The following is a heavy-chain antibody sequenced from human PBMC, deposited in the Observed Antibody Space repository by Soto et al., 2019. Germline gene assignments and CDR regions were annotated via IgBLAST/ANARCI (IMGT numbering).Heavy chain of an antibody. J-gene: IGHJ3*02. CDR3: ARGSSWAAEDAFDI. CDR2: SNHSGST. D-gene: IGHD6-13*01. V-gene: IGHV4-34*01. Sequence: SVTLSLPCATYGGSFSGDYWSWIRQPPGKGLEWIGESNHSGSTNYNPSLKSRVTISVDTSKNQFSLKLSSVTAADTAVYYCARGSSWAAEDAFDIWGQGTMVTVSS. CDR1: GGSFSGDY.